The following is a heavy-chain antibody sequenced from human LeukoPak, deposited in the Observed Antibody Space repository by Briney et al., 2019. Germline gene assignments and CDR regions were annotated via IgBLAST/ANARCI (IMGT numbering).Heavy chain of an antibody. CDR3: ARTNSSWYEGYFYY. CDR1: GGSISSGDYS. Sequence: SQTLSLTCAVSGGSISSGDYSWSWIRQPPGKGLEWIGYIYHSGSTYYNPSLKSRVTISVDRSKNQFSLKLSSVTAADTAVYYRARTNSSWYEGYFYYLGQGNLGPGSS. D-gene: IGHD6-13*01. CDR2: IYHSGST. J-gene: IGHJ4*02. V-gene: IGHV4-30-2*01.